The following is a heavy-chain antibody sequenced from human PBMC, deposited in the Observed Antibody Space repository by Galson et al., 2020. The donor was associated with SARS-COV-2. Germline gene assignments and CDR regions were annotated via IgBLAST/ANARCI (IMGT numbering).Heavy chain of an antibody. CDR3: AREDIVATLRGAFDF. CDR1: YN. J-gene: IGHJ3*01. Sequence: YNWAWIRQPPGKGPEWIGSILYSGNVYYNPSLRGRVTISADASNNQFSLRLRSVTAEDTAVFFCAREDIVATLRGAFDFWGQGKMVTVSS. V-gene: IGHV4-39*02. D-gene: IGHD5-12*01. CDR2: ILYSGNV.